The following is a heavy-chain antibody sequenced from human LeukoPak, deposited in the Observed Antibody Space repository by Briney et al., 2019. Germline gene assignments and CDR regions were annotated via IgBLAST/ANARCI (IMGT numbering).Heavy chain of an antibody. D-gene: IGHD3-10*01. Sequence: SETLSLTCAVYGGSFSGYYWSWIRRPPGKGLEWIGEINHSGSTNYNPSLKSRVTISVDTSKNQFSLKLSSVTAADTAVYYCARGVLLWFGEHDAFDIWGQGTMVTVSS. J-gene: IGHJ3*02. CDR1: GGSFSGYY. V-gene: IGHV4-34*01. CDR2: INHSGST. CDR3: ARGVLLWFGEHDAFDI.